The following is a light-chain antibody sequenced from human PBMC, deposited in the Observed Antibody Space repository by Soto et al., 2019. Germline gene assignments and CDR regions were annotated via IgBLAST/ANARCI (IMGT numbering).Light chain of an antibody. J-gene: IGKJ4*01. CDR3: MQGTYWPLT. CDR1: QSLVFSDGNTY. CDR2: KVS. V-gene: IGKV2-30*01. Sequence: DVLLAQSPLSLAVTVGQAASISCRSSQSLVFSDGNTYLNWIHQRPGQSPRRLIYKVSNRDSGVPDRFIGSGSATDFTLEISRVEAEDVGVYYCMQGTYWPLTFGGGTKVEIK.